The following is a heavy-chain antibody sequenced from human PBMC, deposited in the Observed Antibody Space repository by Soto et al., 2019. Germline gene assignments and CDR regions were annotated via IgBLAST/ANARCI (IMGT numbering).Heavy chain of an antibody. V-gene: IGHV1-18*01. CDR2: ISAYNGNT. CDR3: ARGWDQLLSLGDFDI. CDR1: GYTVTSYG. Sequence: QVQLVQSGAEVKKPGASVKVSCKASGYTVTSYGISWVRHAPGQGLEWMGGISAYNGNTNYARKLQGRVTMTTDASTSTAYMELRSLRSDDTAVYYCARGWDQLLSLGDFDIWGQGTMVTVSS. D-gene: IGHD2-2*01. J-gene: IGHJ3*02.